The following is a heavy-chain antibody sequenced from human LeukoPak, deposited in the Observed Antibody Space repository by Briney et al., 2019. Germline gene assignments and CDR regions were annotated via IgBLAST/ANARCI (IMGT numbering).Heavy chain of an antibody. CDR3: ARDVAPIDY. CDR2: MTADGSKA. V-gene: IGHV3-23*01. CDR1: GFPFSTYA. J-gene: IGHJ4*02. Sequence: GGSLRLPCAASGFPFSTYAMGWVRQAPGEGLMWITAMTADGSKAYYSDSVQGRFTISRDNAKNSLYLQMNSLRAEDTAVYYCARDVAPIDYWGQGTLVTVSS.